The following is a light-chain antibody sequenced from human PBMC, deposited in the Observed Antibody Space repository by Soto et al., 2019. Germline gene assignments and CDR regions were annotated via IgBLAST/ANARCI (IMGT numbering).Light chain of an antibody. J-gene: IGKJ5*01. CDR2: GAS. CDR1: QSVSSNN. V-gene: IGKV3-20*01. Sequence: EIVLTQSPGTLSLSPGETATLSCRVSQSVSSNNLAWYHQKPGQTARLLIYGASSRATGIPDRFSGSGSGTDFTLTISRLEPEDFAVYYCQQYDNSITFGQGTRLEIE. CDR3: QQYDNSIT.